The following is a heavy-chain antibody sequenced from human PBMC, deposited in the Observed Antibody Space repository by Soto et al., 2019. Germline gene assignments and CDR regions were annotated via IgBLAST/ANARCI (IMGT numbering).Heavy chain of an antibody. Sequence: TGGSLRLSCAASGFTFSSYAMSWVRQAPGKGLEWVSAISGSGGSTYYADYVRGRFTISRDNSKNTLYLQMNSLRAEDTAVYYCAKVGHSTPFDYWGQGTLVTVSS. V-gene: IGHV3-23*01. D-gene: IGHD2-15*01. CDR1: GFTFSSYA. CDR2: ISGSGGST. CDR3: AKVGHSTPFDY. J-gene: IGHJ4*02.